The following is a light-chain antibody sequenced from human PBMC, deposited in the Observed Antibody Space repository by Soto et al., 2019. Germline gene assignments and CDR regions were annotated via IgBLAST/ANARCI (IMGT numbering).Light chain of an antibody. CDR3: QQRVNWPSIN. V-gene: IGKV3-11*01. Sequence: EIVLTQSPATLSLSPGERATLSCRASQSVSSYLAWYQQKPGQAPRLLLSDASNRATGIPVRFSGSGAGTDVTLTISSLEPDDFADYYCQQRVNWPSINFGQGTRLESK. CDR1: QSVSSY. CDR2: DAS. J-gene: IGKJ5*01.